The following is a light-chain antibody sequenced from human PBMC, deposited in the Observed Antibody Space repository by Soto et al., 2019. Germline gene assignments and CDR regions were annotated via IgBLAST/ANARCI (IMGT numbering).Light chain of an antibody. Sequence: EIVMTQSPATLSVSPGGRATLSCRASQSISDTLAWYQQKPGQAPRLLIYSASRGATGFPARFSGSGSGTDFTLTISSLQAEDVAVYYCQQYYSTPYTFGQGTRLEIK. CDR2: SAS. J-gene: IGKJ5*01. CDR3: QQYYSTPYT. CDR1: QSISDT. V-gene: IGKV3-15*01.